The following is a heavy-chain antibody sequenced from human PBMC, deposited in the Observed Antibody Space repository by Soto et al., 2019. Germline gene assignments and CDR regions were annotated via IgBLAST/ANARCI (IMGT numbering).Heavy chain of an antibody. CDR3: ARDSS. J-gene: IGHJ5*02. Sequence: SETLSLTCTVSGGSVSSGSHYWSWIRQPPGKGLEWIGYIYYSGSTNYNPSLKSRVTISVDTSKNQFSLKLSSVTAADTAVYYCARDSSWGQGTLVTVSS. CDR1: GGSVSSGSHY. CDR2: IYYSGST. V-gene: IGHV4-61*01.